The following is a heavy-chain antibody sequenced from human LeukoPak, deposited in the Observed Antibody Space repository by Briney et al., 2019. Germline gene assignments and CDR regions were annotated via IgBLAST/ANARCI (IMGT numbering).Heavy chain of an antibody. Sequence: SETLSLTCSVSGGSISSYYWNWIRQPPGKGLEWIGYIYYSGSTNYNPSLKSRVTISVDTSKNQFSLNLTSVTAADTAVYYCARFTPQGYGWGGYNRFDPWGQGTLVTVSS. D-gene: IGHD3-16*01. CDR3: ARFTPQGYGWGGYNRFDP. CDR2: IYYSGST. J-gene: IGHJ5*02. V-gene: IGHV4-59*01. CDR1: GGSISSYY.